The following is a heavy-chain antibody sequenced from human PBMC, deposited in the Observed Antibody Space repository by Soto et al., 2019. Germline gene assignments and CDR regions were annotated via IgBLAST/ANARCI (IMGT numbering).Heavy chain of an antibody. J-gene: IGHJ6*03. CDR3: ARGLYCSSTSCYLGRYYYYMDV. Sequence: GGSLRLSCAASGFTVSSNYMSWVRQAPGKGLEWVSVIYSGGSTYYADSVKGRFTISRHNSKNTLYLQMNSLRAEDTAVYYCARGLYCSSTSCYLGRYYYYMDVWGKGTTVTVSS. V-gene: IGHV3-53*04. CDR1: GFTVSSNY. D-gene: IGHD2-2*01. CDR2: IYSGGST.